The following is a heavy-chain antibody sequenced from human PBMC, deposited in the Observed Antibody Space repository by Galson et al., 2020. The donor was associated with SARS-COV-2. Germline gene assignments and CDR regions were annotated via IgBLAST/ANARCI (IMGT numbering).Heavy chain of an antibody. J-gene: IGHJ5*02. Sequence: SGPTLVKTTQTLTLTCTFTRFSLSTSGVGLGWIRQPTGKTLESHALIYWDDDKRYSPSLKSRLTITKDTSKNQVDLTMTNMGPVDTATYYCAHAWLGSTASWFDPWGQGTLVTVSS. CDR2: IYWDDDK. CDR1: RFSLSTSGVG. CDR3: AHAWLGSTASWFDP. D-gene: IGHD3-22*01. V-gene: IGHV2-5*02.